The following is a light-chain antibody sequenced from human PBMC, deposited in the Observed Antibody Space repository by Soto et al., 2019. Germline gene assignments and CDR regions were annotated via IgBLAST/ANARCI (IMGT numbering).Light chain of an antibody. Sequence: DIQMTQSPSTLSASVGDRVTIPCRASQTINNRLASYQQKPGKAPKLLIFDVSTLESGVPSRFSGSGSGTEFTLTISSLQTDDFATYYCQQYDSYWKMFGQGTKVEV. J-gene: IGKJ1*01. CDR3: QQYDSYWKM. V-gene: IGKV1-5*01. CDR2: DVS. CDR1: QTINNR.